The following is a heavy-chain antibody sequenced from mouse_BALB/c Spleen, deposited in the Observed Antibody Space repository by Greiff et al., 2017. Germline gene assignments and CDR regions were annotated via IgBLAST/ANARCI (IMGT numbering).Heavy chain of an antibody. CDR2: ISCYNGAT. Sequence: LVKTGASVKISCKASGYSFTGYYMHWVKQSHGKSLEWIGYISCYNGATSYNQKFKGKATFTVDTSSSTAYMQFNSLTSEDSAVYYCAREMITTTACYFDYWGQGTTLTVSS. CDR1: GYSFTGYY. CDR3: AREMITTTACYFDY. D-gene: IGHD2-4*01. V-gene: IGHV1S34*01. J-gene: IGHJ2*01.